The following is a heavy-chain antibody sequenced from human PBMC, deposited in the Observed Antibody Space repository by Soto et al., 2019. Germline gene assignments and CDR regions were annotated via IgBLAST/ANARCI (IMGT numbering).Heavy chain of an antibody. CDR1: GGSFSGYY. CDR2: INHSGST. CDR3: ARQSYRFLEWFHESRGMDV. J-gene: IGHJ6*02. Sequence: PSETLSLTCAVYGGSFSGYYWSWIRQPPGKGLEWIGEINHSGSTNYNPSLKSRVTISVDTSKNQFSLKLSSVTAADTAVYYCARQSYRFLEWFHESRGMDVWGQGTKVTVSS. V-gene: IGHV4-34*01. D-gene: IGHD3-3*01.